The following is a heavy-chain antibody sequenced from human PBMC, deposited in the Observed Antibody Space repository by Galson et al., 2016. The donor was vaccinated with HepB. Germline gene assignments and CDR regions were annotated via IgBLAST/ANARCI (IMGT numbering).Heavy chain of an antibody. Sequence: SLRLSCAASGFTFTMYTMNWVRQAPGKGLEWVSAITSTGGSTYYADSVKGRFSISRDNSKNTLYLQMNNLRAEDTAIYHCVNPVPSDSNILNGYLFHWGQGTLVTVSS. V-gene: IGHV3-23*01. D-gene: IGHD3-9*01. CDR1: GFTFTMYT. CDR2: ITSTGGST. CDR3: VNPVPSDSNILNGYLFH. J-gene: IGHJ4*02.